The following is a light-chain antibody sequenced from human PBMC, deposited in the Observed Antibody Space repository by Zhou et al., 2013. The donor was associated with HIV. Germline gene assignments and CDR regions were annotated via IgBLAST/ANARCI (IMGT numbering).Light chain of an antibody. CDR1: QDISNY. CDR3: QQYDNPYS. Sequence: DIQMTQSPSSLSAYVGDRVIITCQASQDISNYINWYQQKPGKAPKLLIYEGSNLETGVPSRFSGSGSGTDFTFTISNLQPEDIATYYCQQYDNPYSFGQGTKLDIK. V-gene: IGKV1-33*01. CDR2: EGS. J-gene: IGKJ2*01.